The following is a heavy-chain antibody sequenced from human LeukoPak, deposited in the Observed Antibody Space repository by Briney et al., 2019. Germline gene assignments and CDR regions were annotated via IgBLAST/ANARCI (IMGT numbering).Heavy chain of an antibody. V-gene: IGHV3-7*01. D-gene: IGHD6-19*01. CDR1: GFTFSSYA. J-gene: IGHJ4*02. CDR2: VKQDGSEK. CDR3: ARELAVTGPFDY. Sequence: PGGSLRLSCAASGFTFSSYAMSWVRQAPGKGLEWVANVKQDGSEKYYADSVKGRFTISRDNAKNSLYMQMNSLRAEDTAVYYCARELAVTGPFDYWGQGTLVTVSS.